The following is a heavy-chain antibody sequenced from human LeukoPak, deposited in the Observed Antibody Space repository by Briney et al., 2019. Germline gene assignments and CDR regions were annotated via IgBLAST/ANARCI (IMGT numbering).Heavy chain of an antibody. V-gene: IGHV1-2*02. D-gene: IGHD3-22*01. CDR1: GYTFAGYY. Sequence: ASVKVSCKASGYTFAGYYMHWVRQAPGQGLEWMGWINPNSGGTNYAQKFQGRVTMTRDTSISTAYMELSRLRSDDTAVYYCARDAWDYYDSSGYGYYYYSMDVWGKGTTVTVSS. CDR3: ARDAWDYYDSSGYGYYYYSMDV. J-gene: IGHJ6*03. CDR2: INPNSGGT.